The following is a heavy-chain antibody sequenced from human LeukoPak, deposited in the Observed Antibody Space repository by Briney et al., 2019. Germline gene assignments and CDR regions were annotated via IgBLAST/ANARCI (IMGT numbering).Heavy chain of an antibody. J-gene: IGHJ4*02. CDR3: ARRPLGASPFDY. Sequence: ASVKVSCRASGYTLTSYGISWVRQAPGQGLEWMGWISAYNGNTNYAQKLQGRVTMTTDTSTSTAYMELRSLRSDDTAVYYCARRPLGASPFDYWGQGTLVTVSS. CDR2: ISAYNGNT. D-gene: IGHD1-26*01. V-gene: IGHV1-18*01. CDR1: GYTLTSYG.